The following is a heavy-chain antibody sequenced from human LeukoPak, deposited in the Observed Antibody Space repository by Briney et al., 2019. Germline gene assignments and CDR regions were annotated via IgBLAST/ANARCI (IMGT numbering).Heavy chain of an antibody. CDR1: GYSISSGYY. J-gene: IGHJ4*02. CDR3: ARDAGGDFDY. Sequence: SETLSLTCNVSGYSISSGYYWGWIRQPPGEALEWIGTTFHSGSPNYNPSLKSRVTISIDTSKNQFSLKLSSVTAADTAFYYCARDAGGDFDYWGQGTLVTVSS. D-gene: IGHD2-21*01. V-gene: IGHV4-38-2*02. CDR2: TFHSGSP.